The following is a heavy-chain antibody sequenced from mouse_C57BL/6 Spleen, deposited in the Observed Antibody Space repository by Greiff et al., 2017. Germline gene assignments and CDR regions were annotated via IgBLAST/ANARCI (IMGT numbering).Heavy chain of an antibody. CDR3: ARSGLRQAMDY. CDR2: IYTGDGDT. V-gene: IGHV1-80*01. D-gene: IGHD2-2*01. J-gene: IGHJ4*01. Sequence: QVQLQQSGAELVKPGASVKISCKASGYAFSSYWMNWVKQRPGKGLEWIGQIYTGDGDTNYNGKFKGKATLTADKSSSTAYMQLSSLTSEDSAVYFCARSGLRQAMDYWGQGTSVTVSS. CDR1: GYAFSSYW.